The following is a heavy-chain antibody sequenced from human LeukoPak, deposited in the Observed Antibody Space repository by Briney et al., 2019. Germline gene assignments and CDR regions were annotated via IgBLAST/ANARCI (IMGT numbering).Heavy chain of an antibody. CDR2: IYSGGTT. D-gene: IGHD6-13*01. CDR3: ARGGYSSSWYHFDY. CDR1: GFTVSSNY. V-gene: IGHV3-53*01. J-gene: IGHJ4*02. Sequence: PGGSLRLSCAASGFTVSSNYMSWVRQAPGKGLERVSVIYSGGTTNYADSVKGRFTISRDNSKNTLFLQMNSLRAEDTAVYYCARGGYSSSWYHFDYWGQGTLVTVSS.